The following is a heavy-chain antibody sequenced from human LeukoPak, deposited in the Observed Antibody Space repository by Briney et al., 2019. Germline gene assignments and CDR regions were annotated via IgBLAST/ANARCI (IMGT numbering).Heavy chain of an antibody. V-gene: IGHV3-23*01. J-gene: IGHJ4*02. D-gene: IGHD3-10*01. CDR1: GFTFSSYA. Sequence: GGSLRLSCAASGFTFSSYAMSWVRQAPGKGLEWVSAISGSGGSTYYADSVKCRFTISRDNSKNTLYLQMNSLRAEDTAVYYCAKGHFPYGSGSYFYLDYWGQGTLVTVSS. CDR3: AKGHFPYGSGSYFYLDY. CDR2: ISGSGGST.